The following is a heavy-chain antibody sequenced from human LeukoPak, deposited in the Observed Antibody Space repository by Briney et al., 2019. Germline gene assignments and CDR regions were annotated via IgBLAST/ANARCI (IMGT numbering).Heavy chain of an antibody. CDR1: GFTFNTFN. J-gene: IGHJ4*02. V-gene: IGHV3-21*01. CDR3: ARGHYDVLAASYKWTPDY. Sequence: GGPLRLSYAASGFTFNTFNMNWVRQAPGKGLEWVSSITSGGDYIYYADSVKGRFTTSRDNAKNSLSLQLNSLRVEDTAVYYCARGHYDVLAASYKWTPDYWGQGTLVTVSS. D-gene: IGHD3-9*01. CDR2: ITSGGDYI.